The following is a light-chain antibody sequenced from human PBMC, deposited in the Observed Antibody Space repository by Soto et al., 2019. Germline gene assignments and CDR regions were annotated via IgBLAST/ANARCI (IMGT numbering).Light chain of an antibody. CDR2: RIS. Sequence: DIQMNPSPSSLSASVGDRVTITCRASRSISSYLNWYQQKPGKAPKLLIFRISTLQSGVPSSFSGSGSGKDFTLTISSLQPEDFAIYYCQQSYSTPPWTFGQGTKVEIK. CDR3: QQSYSTPPWT. V-gene: IGKV1-39*01. CDR1: RSISSY. J-gene: IGKJ1*01.